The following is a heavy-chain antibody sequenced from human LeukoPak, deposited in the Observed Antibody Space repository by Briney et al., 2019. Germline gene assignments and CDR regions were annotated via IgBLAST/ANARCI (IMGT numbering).Heavy chain of an antibody. J-gene: IGHJ4*02. V-gene: IGHV3-23*01. Sequence: PGGSLRLSCAASGFTFSSYAMTWVRQAPGKGLEWVSVISGSGGTTYYAGSVKGRFTISRDNSKNTLYLQMNSLRAEDTAVYYCAKEGDGYNFSRFEFDYWGQGTLVTVSS. CDR1: GFTFSSYA. CDR2: ISGSGGTT. CDR3: AKEGDGYNFSRFEFDY. D-gene: IGHD5-24*01.